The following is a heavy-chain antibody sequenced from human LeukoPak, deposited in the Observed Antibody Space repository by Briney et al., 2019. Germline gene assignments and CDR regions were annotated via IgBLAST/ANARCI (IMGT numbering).Heavy chain of an antibody. D-gene: IGHD6-13*01. J-gene: IGHJ4*02. Sequence: SGGSLRLSCAASGFTFSDYYMSWVRQAPGKGLEWVANIKQDGSEKYYVDSVKGRLTISRDNAKNSLYLQMNSLRAEDTAVYYCARFPLSNHPGIAAAGDFDYWGQGTLVTVSS. CDR2: IKQDGSEK. V-gene: IGHV3-7*01. CDR3: ARFPLSNHPGIAAAGDFDY. CDR1: GFTFSDYY.